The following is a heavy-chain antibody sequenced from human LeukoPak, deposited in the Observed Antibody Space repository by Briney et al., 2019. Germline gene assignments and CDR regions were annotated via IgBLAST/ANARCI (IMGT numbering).Heavy chain of an antibody. D-gene: IGHD5-12*01. CDR1: GFTFSSYA. Sequence: PGGSLRLSCAASGFTFSSYAMSWVRQAPGKGLEWASAISGSGGSTYYADSVKGRFTISRDNSKNTLYLQMNSLRAEDTAVYYCANSPWKVPTGYWAQGTLVTVSS. V-gene: IGHV3-23*01. CDR3: ANSPWKVPTGY. CDR2: ISGSGGST. J-gene: IGHJ4*02.